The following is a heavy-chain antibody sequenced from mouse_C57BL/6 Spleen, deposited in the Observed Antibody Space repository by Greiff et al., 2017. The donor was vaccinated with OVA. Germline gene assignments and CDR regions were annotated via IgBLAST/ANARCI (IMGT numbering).Heavy chain of an antibody. J-gene: IGHJ1*03. CDR3: ARLYYSNYWYFDV. Sequence: QVQLKESGPGILQSSQTLSLTCSFSGFSLSTSGMGVSWIRQPSGKGLEWLAHIYWDDDKRYTPSLKSRLTISKDTSRNQVFLKSTSVDTADTATYYCARLYYSNYWYFDVWGTGTTVTVSS. V-gene: IGHV8-12*01. CDR2: IYWDDDK. D-gene: IGHD2-5*01. CDR1: GFSLSTSGMG.